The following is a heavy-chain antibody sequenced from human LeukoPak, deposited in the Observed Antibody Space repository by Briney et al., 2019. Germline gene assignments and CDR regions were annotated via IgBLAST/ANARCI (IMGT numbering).Heavy chain of an antibody. D-gene: IGHD5/OR15-5a*01. CDR3: AKGGSSTMPYNWFDP. J-gene: IGHJ5*02. V-gene: IGHV3-9*01. CDR1: GFTFDDYA. Sequence: GRSLRLSCAASGFTFDDYAMHWVRQAPGKGLEWVSGISWNSGSIVYADSVKGRFTISRDNAKNSLYLQMNSLRAEDTALYYCAKGGSSTMPYNWFDPWGQGTLVTVSS. CDR2: ISWNSGSI.